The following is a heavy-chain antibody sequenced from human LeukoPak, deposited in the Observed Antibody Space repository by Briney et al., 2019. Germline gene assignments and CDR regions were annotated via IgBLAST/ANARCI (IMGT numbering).Heavy chain of an antibody. J-gene: IGHJ4*02. CDR2: LCQSGSS. D-gene: IGHD3-9*01. CDR1: GYSISSGYC. V-gene: IGHV4-38-2*02. Sequence: SETLSLTCTVSGYSISSGYCWGWVRQPPGKGLPYIGTLCQSGSSYSNPSLQSRVTISTDTSRNQFSLSLTSVTAADTAIYYCGRIDWVFDYWGQGTLVTVSS. CDR3: GRIDWVFDY.